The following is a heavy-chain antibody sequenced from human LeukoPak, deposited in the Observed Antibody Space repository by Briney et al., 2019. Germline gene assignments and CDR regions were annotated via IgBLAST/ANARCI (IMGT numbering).Heavy chain of an antibody. CDR3: ASIGLP. V-gene: IGHV3-64*01. J-gene: IGHJ4*02. CDR2: ISGDGRST. CDR1: GFTFSNFA. Sequence: GGSLRLSCAASGFTFSNFAMHWFRQAPGKGLEYVSAISGDGRSTYYANSVKGRFTISRDNSKSTLYLQMGSLRVEDMAVYYCASIGLPWGQGTLVTVSS. D-gene: IGHD1-26*01.